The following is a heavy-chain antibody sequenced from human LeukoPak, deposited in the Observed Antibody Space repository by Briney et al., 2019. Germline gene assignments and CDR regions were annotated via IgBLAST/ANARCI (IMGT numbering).Heavy chain of an antibody. J-gene: IGHJ4*02. Sequence: SETLSLTCTVSGASVSSHYWTWIRQTPGKGLEWIGYVYYLGSTNYNPSLKSRVTILLDTSKIQFSLKLDSVTAADTAVYFCVGARIAEAGFSLNYWGQGTLVTVSS. V-gene: IGHV4-59*02. D-gene: IGHD6-13*01. CDR2: VYYLGST. CDR3: VGARIAEAGFSLNY. CDR1: GASVSSHY.